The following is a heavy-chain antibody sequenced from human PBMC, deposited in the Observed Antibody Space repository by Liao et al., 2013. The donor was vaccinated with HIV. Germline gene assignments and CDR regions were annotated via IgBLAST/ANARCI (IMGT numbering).Heavy chain of an antibody. D-gene: IGHD3-10*01. CDR3: ARSIMYYYGSGSYRGTRHDAFDI. CDR1: GGSFSGYY. J-gene: IGHJ3*02. CDR2: INHSGST. V-gene: IGHV4-34*01. Sequence: QVQLQQWGAGLLKPSETLSLTCAVYGGSFSGYYWSWIRQPPGKGLEWIGEINHSGSTNYNPSLKSRVTISVDTSKNQFSLKLSSVTAADTAVYYCARSIMYYYGSGSYRGTRHDAFDIWGQGTMVTVSS.